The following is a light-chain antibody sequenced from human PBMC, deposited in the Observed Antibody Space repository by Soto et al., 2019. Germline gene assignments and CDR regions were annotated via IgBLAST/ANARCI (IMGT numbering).Light chain of an antibody. J-gene: IGKJ2*01. V-gene: IGKV3-15*01. Sequence: LMTQSPAILSVSPGERVTLSCRASQDVGINLAWYQQKPGHAPRLVVYGASTRATAFPASGSGSGTEFTLTISSLQSEDLAVYYCHQYNYWPGTFGQGTKLEIK. CDR3: HQYNYWPGT. CDR1: QDVGIN. CDR2: GAS.